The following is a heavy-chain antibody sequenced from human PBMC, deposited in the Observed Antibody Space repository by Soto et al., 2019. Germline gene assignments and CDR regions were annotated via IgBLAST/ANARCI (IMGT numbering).Heavy chain of an antibody. D-gene: IGHD6-13*01. V-gene: IGHV1-46*01. Sequence: ASVKVSCKASGYTFTSYYMHWVRQAPGQGLEWMGIINPSGGSTSYAQKFQGRVTMTRDTSTSTVYMELSSLRSEDTAVYYCARDKHVLHGYSTPPDAFDIWGQATMVTVSS. CDR1: GYTFTSYY. CDR2: INPSGGST. J-gene: IGHJ3*02. CDR3: ARDKHVLHGYSTPPDAFDI.